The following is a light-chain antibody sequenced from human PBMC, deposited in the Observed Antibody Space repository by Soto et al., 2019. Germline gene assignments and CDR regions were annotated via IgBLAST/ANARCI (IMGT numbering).Light chain of an antibody. CDR2: DAS. J-gene: IGKJ3*01. V-gene: IGKV3-11*01. Sequence: EIVLTPSPATLSLSPVERATLSCRASQSVSSYLAWYKQQPGQAPRLLIYDASNRATGIPDRFSGSGSGTDFTLTISSLEPEDFAVDYCQQHSNWPPTVGPGTKVEIK. CDR1: QSVSSY. CDR3: QQHSNWPPT.